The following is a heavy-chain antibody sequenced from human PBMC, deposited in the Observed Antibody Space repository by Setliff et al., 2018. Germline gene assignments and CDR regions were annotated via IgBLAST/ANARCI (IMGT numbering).Heavy chain of an antibody. Sequence: GGSLRLSCAASGFTSSTYAMSWVRQAPGKGLEWVSAISGGSGRTYYVATVKGRFTISRDDSKNTLYLQMNSLRAEDTGIYYCAKDRNFPNDVFDTWGQGTMVTVSS. V-gene: IGHV3-23*01. CDR2: ISGGSGRT. CDR3: AKDRNFPNDVFDT. J-gene: IGHJ3*02. CDR1: GFTSSTYA.